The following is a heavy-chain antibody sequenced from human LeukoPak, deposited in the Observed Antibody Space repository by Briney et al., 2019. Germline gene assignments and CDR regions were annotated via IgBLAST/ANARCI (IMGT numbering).Heavy chain of an antibody. V-gene: IGHV3-33*01. CDR1: GFTFSSYG. D-gene: IGHD3-22*01. CDR3: ARELVDYYDSSGYPDFDY. CDR2: IWYDGSNK. J-gene: IGHJ4*02. Sequence: GGSLRLSCAASGFTFSSYGMHWVRPAPGEGLEWVAVIWYDGSNKYYADSVKGRFTISRDNSKNTLYLQMNSLRAEDTAVYYCARELVDYYDSSGYPDFDYWGQGTLVTVSS.